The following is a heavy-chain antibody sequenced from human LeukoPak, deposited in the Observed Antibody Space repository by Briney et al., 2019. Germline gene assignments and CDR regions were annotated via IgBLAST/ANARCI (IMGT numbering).Heavy chain of an antibody. Sequence: GGSLRLSCAASGFTFSSYAMSWVRQAPGKGLEWLSAISSSGGSTYYADSVKGRFTISRDNSKNTLYLQMNSLRAEDTAAYYCARAGHCTNGICYTADFDYWGQGTLVTVSS. CDR3: ARAGHCTNGICYTADFDY. J-gene: IGHJ4*02. V-gene: IGHV3-23*01. D-gene: IGHD2-8*01. CDR2: ISSSGGST. CDR1: GFTFSSYA.